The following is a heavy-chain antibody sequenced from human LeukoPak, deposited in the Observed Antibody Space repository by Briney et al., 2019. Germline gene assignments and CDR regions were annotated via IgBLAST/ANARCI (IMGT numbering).Heavy chain of an antibody. D-gene: IGHD3-10*01. V-gene: IGHV4-31*03. CDR2: IYYTGSV. Sequence: SQTLSLTCTFSGASISTGGYYWTWIRQPPGGGLEWIGYIYYTGSVDHNPSLKSRLTISLDKSKNQFSLKLNSVAAADTAIYYCARDLSYYFGSGSSALDVWGQGTAVTVS. CDR3: ARDLSYYFGSGSSALDV. J-gene: IGHJ6*02. CDR1: GASISTGGYY.